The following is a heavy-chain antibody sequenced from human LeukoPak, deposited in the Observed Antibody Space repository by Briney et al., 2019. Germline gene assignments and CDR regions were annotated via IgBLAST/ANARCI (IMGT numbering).Heavy chain of an antibody. CDR1: GGSISSSSYY. CDR3: ASGIAEAASDY. D-gene: IGHD6-19*01. J-gene: IGHJ4*02. V-gene: IGHV4-39*07. CDR2: IYYSGST. Sequence: KTSETLSLTCTVSGGSISSSSYYWGWIRQPPGKGLEWIGSIYYSGSTYYNPSLKSRVIISVDKSKNQFSLKLSSVTAAGTAVYYCASGIAEAASDYWGQGTLVTVSS.